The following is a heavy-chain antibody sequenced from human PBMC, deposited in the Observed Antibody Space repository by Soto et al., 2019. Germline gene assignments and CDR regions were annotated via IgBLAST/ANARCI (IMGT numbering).Heavy chain of an antibody. CDR3: AREISGKFPN. D-gene: IGHD3-10*01. J-gene: IGHJ1*01. Sequence: HVQLVQSGAEVKKPWASVKVSCKASGYTFTSSDINWVRQAAGQGLEGMGSMNPNTGNTGSAQKFQGRVTMTRNTSISTAYRELSSPRAEDTAVYYCAREISGKFPNWGQGSLVTVSS. CDR1: GYTFTSSD. V-gene: IGHV1-8*01. CDR2: MNPNTGNT.